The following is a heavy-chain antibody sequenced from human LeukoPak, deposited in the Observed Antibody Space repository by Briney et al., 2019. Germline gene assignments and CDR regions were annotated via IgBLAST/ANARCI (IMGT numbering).Heavy chain of an antibody. J-gene: IGHJ4*02. CDR2: ISTSSSTM. D-gene: IGHD3/OR15-3a*01. CDR3: ASGRHDFLH. CDR1: GFTFSSYS. Sequence: GGSPRLSCAASGFTFSSYSMNWVRQAPGKGLEWISYISTSSSTMYYAHSVKGRFTISRDNAQSSLYLQMNSLRAEDTAVYYCASGRHDFLHWGQGTLVTVSS. V-gene: IGHV3-48*04.